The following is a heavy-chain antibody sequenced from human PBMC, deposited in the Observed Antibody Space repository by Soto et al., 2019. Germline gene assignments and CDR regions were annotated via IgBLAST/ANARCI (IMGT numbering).Heavy chain of an antibody. Sequence: PGXSLRLSCAASGFTFSSYELHWVRQAPGKGLEWGAVISYDGSNKYYADSVKGRFTISRDNSKNTLYLQMNSLRAEDTAVYYCARERQAAADYFDYWGQGTLVTVSS. CDR1: GFTFSSYE. CDR2: ISYDGSNK. CDR3: ARERQAAADYFDY. D-gene: IGHD6-13*01. V-gene: IGHV3-30-3*01. J-gene: IGHJ4*02.